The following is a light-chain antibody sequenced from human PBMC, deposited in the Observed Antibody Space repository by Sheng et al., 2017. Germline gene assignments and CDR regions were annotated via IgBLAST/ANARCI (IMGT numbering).Light chain of an antibody. Sequence: VMTQSPVTLSVSPGQRVTLSCRASQSVTDKLAWFQQKPGQAPTLLIYGASIRATGLPDRFSGSGSGTEFTLTITNVQSEDFAVYYCQQYRNWPRTFGGGTEGG. CDR2: GAS. CDR3: QQYRNWPRT. J-gene: IGKJ4*01. CDR1: QSVTDK. V-gene: IGKV3-15*01.